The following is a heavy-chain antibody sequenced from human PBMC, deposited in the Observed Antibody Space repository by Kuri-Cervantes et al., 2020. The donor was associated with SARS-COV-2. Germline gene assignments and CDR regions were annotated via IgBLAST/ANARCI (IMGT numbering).Heavy chain of an antibody. CDR2: INSISSNI. V-gene: IGHV3-48*04. CDR1: GFTFSNYG. D-gene: IGHD3-22*01. Sequence: GGSLRLSCAVSGFTFSNYGMNWVRQAPGKGLEWVAHINSISSNIGYADSVKGRFTISRDNAKNSLYLQMNSLRAEDTAVYYCARAGDITMIVEYYFDYWGQGTLVTVSS. CDR3: ARAGDITMIVEYYFDY. J-gene: IGHJ4*02.